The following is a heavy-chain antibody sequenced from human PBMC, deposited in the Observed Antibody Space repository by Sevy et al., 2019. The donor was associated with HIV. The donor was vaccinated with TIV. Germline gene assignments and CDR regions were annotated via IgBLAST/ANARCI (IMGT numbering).Heavy chain of an antibody. V-gene: IGHV1-24*01. D-gene: IGHD3-22*01. J-gene: IGHJ4*02. Sequence: ASVKVSCKVSGYTLTQLSMHWVRQAPGKGLEWMGSFDPEDGETIYAQKFQGRVTMTEDTSTDTAYMELSSLKSEDTAVFYCAITKDYYDSSGYPFDYWDQGTLVTVSS. CDR1: GYTLTQLS. CDR3: AITKDYYDSSGYPFDY. CDR2: FDPEDGET.